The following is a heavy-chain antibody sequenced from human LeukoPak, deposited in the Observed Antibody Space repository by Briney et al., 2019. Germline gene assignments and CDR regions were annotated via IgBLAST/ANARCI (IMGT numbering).Heavy chain of an antibody. CDR2: IYYSGST. CDR3: ASYSGSYSRKPTFDY. Sequence: SETLSLTCTVSGGSICSYYWSWIRQPPGKGLEWIGYIYYSGSTNYNPSLKSRVTISVDTSKNQFSLKLSSVTAADTAVYYCASYSGSYSRKPTFDYWGQGTLVTVSS. V-gene: IGHV4-59*01. J-gene: IGHJ4*02. D-gene: IGHD1-26*01. CDR1: GGSICSYY.